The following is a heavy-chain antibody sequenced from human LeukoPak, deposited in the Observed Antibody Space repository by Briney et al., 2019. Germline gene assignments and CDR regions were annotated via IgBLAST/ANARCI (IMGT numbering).Heavy chain of an antibody. J-gene: IGHJ4*02. Sequence: ASVKVSCKASGYTFTSYYMHWVRQAPGQGLEWMGIINPSGGSTSYAQKFQGRVTMTRDTSTDTVYMELSSLASEDTAVYYCARRDSRASSLDYWGQGTLVTVSS. V-gene: IGHV1-46*01. CDR1: GYTFTSYY. CDR2: INPSGGST. CDR3: ARRDSRASSLDY. D-gene: IGHD3-22*01.